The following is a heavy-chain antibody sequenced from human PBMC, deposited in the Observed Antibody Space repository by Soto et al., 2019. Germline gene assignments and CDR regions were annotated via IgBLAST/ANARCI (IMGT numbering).Heavy chain of an antibody. CDR3: ASKEQKGYNGVSLRFLAYPGPN. CDR2: IIPIFGTA. Sequence: ASVKVSCKASGGTFSSHAISWVRHAPGQGLEWMGGIIPIFGTANYAQKFQGRVTITADESTSTAYMELSSLRSEDTAVYYCASKEQKGYNGVSLRFLAYPGPNWGQGTTVTVSS. V-gene: IGHV1-69*13. J-gene: IGHJ6*02. CDR1: GGTFSSHA. D-gene: IGHD3-3*01.